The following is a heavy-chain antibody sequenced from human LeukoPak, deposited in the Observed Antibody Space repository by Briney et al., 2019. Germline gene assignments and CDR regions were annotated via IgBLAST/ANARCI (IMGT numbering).Heavy chain of an antibody. J-gene: IGHJ6*03. CDR1: RFTVSSNY. V-gene: IGHV3-53*01. CDR2: IHSDGST. CDR3: ARDDRYDYYMDV. Sequence: GGSLRLSCATSRFTVSSNYMSWVRQAPGKGLEWVSVIHSDGSTHYADSVKGRFTISRDNSKNTLYLHMNSLRAEDTAVYYCARDDRYDYYMDVWGKGTTVTVSS.